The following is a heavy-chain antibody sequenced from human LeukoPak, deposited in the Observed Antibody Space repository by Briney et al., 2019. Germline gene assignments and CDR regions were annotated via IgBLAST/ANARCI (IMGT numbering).Heavy chain of an antibody. CDR2: INHSGST. V-gene: IGHV4-34*01. J-gene: IGHJ3*02. CDR1: GGSFSGYY. CDR3: ATAPPPRQQTRQYCSSTSCPRLGRLNAFDI. Sequence: SETLSLTCAVYGGSFSGYYWSWIRQPPGKGLEWIGEINHSGSTNYNPSLKSRVTISVDTSKNQFSLKLSSVTAADTAVYYCATAPPPRQQTRQYCSSTSCPRLGRLNAFDIWGQGTMVTVSS. D-gene: IGHD2-2*01.